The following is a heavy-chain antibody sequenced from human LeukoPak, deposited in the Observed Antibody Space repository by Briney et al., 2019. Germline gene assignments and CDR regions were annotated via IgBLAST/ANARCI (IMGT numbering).Heavy chain of an antibody. V-gene: IGHV1-69*04. CDR1: GGTFSSYA. CDR3: ARAPKGATINWFDP. Sequence: GASVKVSCKASGGTFSSYAISWVRQAPGQGLEWMGRIIPIFGIANYAQKFLGRVTITADKSTSTAYMELSSLRSEDTAVYYCARAPKGATINWFDPWGQGTLVTVSS. D-gene: IGHD1-26*01. CDR2: IIPIFGIA. J-gene: IGHJ5*02.